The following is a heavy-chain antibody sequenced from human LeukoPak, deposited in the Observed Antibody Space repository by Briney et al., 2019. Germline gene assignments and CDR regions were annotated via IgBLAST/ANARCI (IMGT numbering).Heavy chain of an antibody. CDR2: IYSGGST. V-gene: IGHV3-66*01. D-gene: IGHD2-15*01. J-gene: IGHJ5*02. CDR3: AKDSLVVVVAGGWFDP. Sequence: GGSLKLSCAASGFTVSSNYMSWVRQAPGKGLEWVSVIYSGGSTYYADSVKGRFTISRDNSKNTLYLQMNSLRAEDTAVYYCAKDSLVVVVAGGWFDPWGQGTLVTVSS. CDR1: GFTVSSNY.